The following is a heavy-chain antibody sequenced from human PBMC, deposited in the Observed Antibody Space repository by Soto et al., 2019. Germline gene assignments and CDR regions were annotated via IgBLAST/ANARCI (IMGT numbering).Heavy chain of an antibody. CDR1: GYTFTGYI. D-gene: IGHD3-16*01. V-gene: IGHV1-2*04. J-gene: IGHJ4*02. CDR3: AREDGHGGQFDY. CDR2: INPNSGDT. Sequence: GASVKVSCKASGYTFTGYIIHWVRQAPGQGLEWMGWINPNSGDTMYEQNFQGWVTMTRDTSIGTAYMEFNRLTSDDTAVYYCAREDGHGGQFDYWGQGTLVTVSS.